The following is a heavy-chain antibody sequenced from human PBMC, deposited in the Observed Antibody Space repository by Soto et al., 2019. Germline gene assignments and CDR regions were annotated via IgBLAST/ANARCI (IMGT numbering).Heavy chain of an antibody. CDR3: ARDTAERYYDSSGYTLDY. J-gene: IGHJ4*02. Sequence: VGSLRLSCAASGFTFSTYAMHWVRQAPGKGLEWVAIISYGGSIKYYADSVKGRFTISRDISKNTLYLQMNSLRVEDTAVYYCARDTAERYYDSSGYTLDYWGQGTLVTVSS. D-gene: IGHD3-22*01. CDR2: ISYGGSIK. V-gene: IGHV3-30-3*01. CDR1: GFTFSTYA.